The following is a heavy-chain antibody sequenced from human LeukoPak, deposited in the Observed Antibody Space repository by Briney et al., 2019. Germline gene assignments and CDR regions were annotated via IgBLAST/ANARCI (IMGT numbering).Heavy chain of an antibody. V-gene: IGHV3-49*04. D-gene: IGHD2-2*01. CDR3: SSTSFFY. Sequence: GESLRLSCTASGFTLGDYSMSWVPQAPGRGLEWVGFIRSKAYGGTKEYAASEKGRFTISRDESNSVAYLHMSGLKTEDTGVYCCSSTSFFYWGQGTLVTVSS. CDR2: IRSKAYGGTK. CDR1: GFTLGDYS. J-gene: IGHJ4*02.